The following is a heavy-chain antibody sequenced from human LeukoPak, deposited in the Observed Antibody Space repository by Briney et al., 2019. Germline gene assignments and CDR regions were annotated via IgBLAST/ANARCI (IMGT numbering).Heavy chain of an antibody. CDR3: VTDNGDFAFDC. CDR2: VKGKTDGGTT. Sequence: PGGSLRLSCAASGFTFTNAWVSWVRQAPGKGLEWIGRVKGKTDGGTTDYAAPVKGRFTFSRDDSKNTLYLQMNSLKTEDTAVYYCVTDNGDFAFDCWGQGTLVTVSS. V-gene: IGHV3-15*01. J-gene: IGHJ4*02. CDR1: GFTFTNAW. D-gene: IGHD4-17*01.